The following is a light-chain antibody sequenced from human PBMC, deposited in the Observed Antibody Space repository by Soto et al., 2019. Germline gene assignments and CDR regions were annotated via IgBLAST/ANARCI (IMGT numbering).Light chain of an antibody. V-gene: IGLV2-14*01. CDR2: EVT. CDR1: SSDVGDYNY. CDR3: SSYTSSSTRV. Sequence: QSALTQPASVSGSPGQSITISCTGTSSDVGDYNYVSWYRQHPGKAPKLIIYEVTNRPSGVSDRFSGSKSGSTASLTISGLQAEDEADYYCSSYTSSSTRVFGGGTQLTVL. J-gene: IGLJ3*02.